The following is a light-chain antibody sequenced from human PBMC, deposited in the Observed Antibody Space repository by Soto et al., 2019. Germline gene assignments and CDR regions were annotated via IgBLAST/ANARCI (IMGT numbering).Light chain of an antibody. V-gene: IGLV2-8*02. CDR1: SSDVGGYNY. J-gene: IGLJ1*01. CDR2: EAN. Sequence: QSALTQPPSASRSPGQSVAISCTGTSSDVGGYNYVSWYQQHPGKAPKLMIYEANKRPSGVPGRFSGSKSGNTASLTVSGLQAEDEADYYCSSYAGSSNVFGTGTKVTVL. CDR3: SSYAGSSNV.